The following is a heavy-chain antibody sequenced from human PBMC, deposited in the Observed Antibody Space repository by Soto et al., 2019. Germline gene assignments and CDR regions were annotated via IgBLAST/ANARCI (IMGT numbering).Heavy chain of an antibody. J-gene: IGHJ6*02. V-gene: IGHV4-59*01. D-gene: IGHD2-2*01. CDR1: GGSISSYY. CDR2: IYYSGST. Sequence: SETLCLTCTVSGGSISSYYWSWIRQPPGKGLEWIGYIYYSGSTNYNPSLKSRVTISVDTSKNQFSLKLSSVTAADTAVYYCARDKGWYCSSTSCYFGVHYYYGMDVWGQGTTVTVSS. CDR3: ARDKGWYCSSTSCYFGVHYYYGMDV.